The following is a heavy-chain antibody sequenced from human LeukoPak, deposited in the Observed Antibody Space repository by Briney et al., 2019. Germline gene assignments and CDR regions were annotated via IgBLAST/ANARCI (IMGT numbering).Heavy chain of an antibody. D-gene: IGHD6-19*01. J-gene: IGHJ5*02. Sequence: GGSLRLSCAASGFTFNTYTMNWVRQAPGKGLEWVSSISSGTSYIYYADSVKGRFTISRDNARKSLFLQMNTLRAEDTAVYYCAREYSSGWSLWFDPWGQGTLVTVSS. V-gene: IGHV3-21*01. CDR2: ISSGTSYI. CDR1: GFTFNTYT. CDR3: AREYSSGWSLWFDP.